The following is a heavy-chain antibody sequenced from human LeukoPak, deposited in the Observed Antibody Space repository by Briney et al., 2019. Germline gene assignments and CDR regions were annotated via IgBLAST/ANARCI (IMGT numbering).Heavy chain of an antibody. CDR1: GFTFSSHM. V-gene: IGHV3-23*01. D-gene: IGHD3-22*01. CDR3: AKDHYYDSSYYFDY. CDR2: ISGSGGNT. Sequence: GGSLRLSCAASGFTFSSHMMHWVRQAPGKGLEWVSAISGSGGNTYYADSVKGRFTISRDNSKNTLYLQMNSLRAEDTAVYYCAKDHYYDSSYYFDYWGQGTLVTVSS. J-gene: IGHJ4*02.